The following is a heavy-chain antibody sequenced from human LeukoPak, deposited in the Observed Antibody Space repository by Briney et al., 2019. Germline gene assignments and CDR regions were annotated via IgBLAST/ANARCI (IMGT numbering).Heavy chain of an antibody. V-gene: IGHV4-34*01. CDR1: GFTFSSCA. CDR3: ARAQLSKYYYYYYGMDV. J-gene: IGHJ6*02. CDR2: INHSGST. D-gene: IGHD2-2*01. Sequence: GSLRLSCAASGFTFSSCAMSWVRQAPGKGLEWIGEINHSGSTNYNPSLKSRVTISVDTSKNQFSLKLSSVTAADTAVYYCARAQLSKYYYYYYGMDVWGQGTTVTVSS.